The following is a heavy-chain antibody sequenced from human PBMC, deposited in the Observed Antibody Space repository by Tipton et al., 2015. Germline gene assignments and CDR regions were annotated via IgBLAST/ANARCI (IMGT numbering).Heavy chain of an antibody. D-gene: IGHD3-9*01. CDR1: TYSISRDSY. V-gene: IGHV4-38-2*02. CDR2: ISHSGST. Sequence: TLSLTCTISTYSISRDSYWGWIRQPPGEGLEWIGAISHSGSTYYNPSLRSRVTISRDTSKNQFSLRLTSVTAADTAVYYCACQDYDSLTRDYQTVDYWGQGTLVTVSS. CDR3: ACQDYDSLTRDYQTVDY. J-gene: IGHJ4*02.